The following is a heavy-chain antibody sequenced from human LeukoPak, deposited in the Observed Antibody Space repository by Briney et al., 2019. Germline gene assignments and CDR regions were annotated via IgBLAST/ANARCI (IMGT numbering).Heavy chain of an antibody. V-gene: IGHV3-48*03. CDR1: GFILSNYE. Sequence: PGGSLRLSCAPSGFILSNYEMNWVGLTPGKGLEWISYITKGGATVLYAESVKGRLTISRDNANSSLYLQMNSLRAEDTAVYFCARLSASITRRFDLWGQGTLVTVSS. D-gene: IGHD3-3*01. CDR3: ARLSASITRRFDL. J-gene: IGHJ5*02. CDR2: ITKGGATV.